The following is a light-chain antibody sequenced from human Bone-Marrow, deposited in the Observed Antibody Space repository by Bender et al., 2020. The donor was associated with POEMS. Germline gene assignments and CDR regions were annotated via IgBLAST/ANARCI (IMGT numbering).Light chain of an antibody. CDR3: QVWDTIHVV. V-gene: IGLV3-1*01. Sequence: SYELTQPPSLSVSPGQTASITCSGEKLGDKYVSWYQQKAGQSPVLVVFQDKKRPSGIPERFSGSNSGNTATLTISGTQTMDEADYYCQVWDTIHVVFGGGTKLTVL. J-gene: IGLJ2*01. CDR2: QDK. CDR1: KLGDKY.